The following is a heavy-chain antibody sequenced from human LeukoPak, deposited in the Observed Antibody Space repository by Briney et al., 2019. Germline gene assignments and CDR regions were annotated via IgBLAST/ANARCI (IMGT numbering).Heavy chain of an antibody. Sequence: SETLSLTCGVYGESFSGYDWSWIRQPPGKGLEWIGEINDSGSTNYNPSLKSRVTISIDTSKNQFSLKLSSVTAADTAVYYCARGRGPIRWIDYWGQGTLVTVSS. CDR2: INDSGST. CDR1: GESFSGYD. V-gene: IGHV4-34*01. CDR3: ARGRGPIRWIDY. D-gene: IGHD4-23*01. J-gene: IGHJ4*02.